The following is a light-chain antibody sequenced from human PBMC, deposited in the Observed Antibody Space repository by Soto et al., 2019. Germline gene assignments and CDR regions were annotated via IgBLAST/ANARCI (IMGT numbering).Light chain of an antibody. CDR2: GAS. J-gene: IGKJ4*01. V-gene: IGKV3-15*01. Sequence: EIVSTQSPATLSVSPGERATLSCRASQSVSSNLAWYQQKPGQAPRLLIYGASTRATGIPARFSGSGSGTEFTLTISSLQSEDFATYYCQQLSRYPLTFGGGTKVDNK. CDR1: QSVSSN. CDR3: QQLSRYPLT.